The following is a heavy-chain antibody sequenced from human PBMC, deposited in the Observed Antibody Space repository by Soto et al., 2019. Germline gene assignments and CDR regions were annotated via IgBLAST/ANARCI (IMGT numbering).Heavy chain of an antibody. Sequence: SETLSLTCTVSGGSISSSSYYWGWIRQPPGKGLEWIGSIYYSGSTYYNPSLKSRVTISVDTSKNQFSLKLSSVTAADTAVYYCARGRPYCSGGSCYLGVFDYWGQGTLVTVSS. J-gene: IGHJ4*02. CDR2: IYYSGST. D-gene: IGHD2-15*01. CDR1: GGSISSSSYY. V-gene: IGHV4-39*01. CDR3: ARGRPYCSGGSCYLGVFDY.